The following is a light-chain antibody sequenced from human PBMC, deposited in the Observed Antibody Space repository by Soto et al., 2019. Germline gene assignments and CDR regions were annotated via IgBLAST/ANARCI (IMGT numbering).Light chain of an antibody. CDR3: QQYGDSPWT. J-gene: IGKJ1*01. CDR2: GAS. CDR1: QSVSSN. Sequence: EIVMTQSPATLSVSPWDIATLSCRASQSVSSNLAWYQQKPGQAPRLLIYGASTRATGIPARFSGSGSGTEFTHTISSLQSEDFAVYYCQQYGDSPWTFGQGTKVDIK. V-gene: IGKV3-15*01.